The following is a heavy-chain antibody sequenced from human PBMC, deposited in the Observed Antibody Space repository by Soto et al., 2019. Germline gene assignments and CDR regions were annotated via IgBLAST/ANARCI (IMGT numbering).Heavy chain of an antibody. J-gene: IGHJ6*02. CDR1: GVIFSDYY. Sequence: PGGSLRLSCAASGVIFSDYYMNWIRQAPGKGLEWVSYISSSGTIIYYADSVKGRFTISRDNAKNSLYFQMYILRAEDTAVYYCAREDCSGGNCYHWGMDVWGQGTTVTVSS. D-gene: IGHD2-15*01. V-gene: IGHV3-11*01. CDR2: ISSSGTII. CDR3: AREDCSGGNCYHWGMDV.